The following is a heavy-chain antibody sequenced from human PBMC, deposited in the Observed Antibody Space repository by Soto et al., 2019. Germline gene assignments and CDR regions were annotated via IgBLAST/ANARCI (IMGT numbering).Heavy chain of an antibody. Sequence: EVQLLESGGGLVQPGGSLRLSCAASGFTFSSYAMSWVRQAPGKGLEWVSAISGSGGSTYYADSVKGRFTISRDNSKNTLYLQMNSLRAEDTAVYYCASFTGFDYYYYMDVWGKGTMVTVSS. CDR1: GFTFSSYA. D-gene: IGHD2-8*02. CDR2: ISGSGGST. V-gene: IGHV3-23*01. CDR3: ASFTGFDYYYYMDV. J-gene: IGHJ6*03.